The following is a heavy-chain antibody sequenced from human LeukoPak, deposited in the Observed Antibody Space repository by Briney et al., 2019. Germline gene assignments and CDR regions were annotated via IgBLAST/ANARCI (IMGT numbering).Heavy chain of an antibody. CDR1: GYTFTSYG. CDR2: ISAYNGNT. CDR3: ARDRRYYYDSSGGHGYYFDY. J-gene: IGHJ4*02. D-gene: IGHD3-22*01. Sequence: ASVKVSCKASGYTFTSYGISWVRQAPGQGLEWMGWISAYNGNTNYAQKLQGRVTMTTDTSTSTAYMELRSLRSDDTAVYYCARDRRYYYDSSGGHGYYFDYWGQGTLVTVSS. V-gene: IGHV1-18*01.